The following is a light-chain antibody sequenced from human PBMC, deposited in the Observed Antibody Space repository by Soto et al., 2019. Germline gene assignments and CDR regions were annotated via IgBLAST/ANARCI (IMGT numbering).Light chain of an antibody. Sequence: DIKMTQSPSSLSASVGDRVTITCRASQGISNYLAWYQQKPGKVPKLLIYAASTLQSGVPSRLSGSGSGTDFTLTISSLQAEDVATYYCQKDNSAPRTFGQGTKVEIK. CDR1: QGISNY. J-gene: IGKJ1*01. CDR3: QKDNSAPRT. CDR2: AAS. V-gene: IGKV1-27*01.